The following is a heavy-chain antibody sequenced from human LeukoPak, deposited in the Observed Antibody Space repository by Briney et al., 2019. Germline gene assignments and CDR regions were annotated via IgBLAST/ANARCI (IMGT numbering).Heavy chain of an antibody. CDR3: ARVGSTCDH. CDR2: IKKDGSEK. Sequence: PGGSLRLSCAASGFSFSTYWMSWVRQAPGKGLEWVANIKKDGSEKYYVDSVKGRFTISRDNAKSSLYLQMNSLTAEDTAVYYCARVGSTCDHWGQGTLVTVSP. J-gene: IGHJ4*02. D-gene: IGHD2-15*01. CDR1: GFSFSTYW. V-gene: IGHV3-7*05.